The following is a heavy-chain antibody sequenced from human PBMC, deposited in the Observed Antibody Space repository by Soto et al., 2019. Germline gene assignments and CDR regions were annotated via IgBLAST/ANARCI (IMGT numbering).Heavy chain of an antibody. CDR2: IYPGDSDT. Sequence: GESLKISCKGSGYNFATYWIGWVRQMPEKGLEWMGIIYPGDSDTRYSPSFQGQVTISADKSISTAYLQWSSLKASDTAIYYCANCSPDSADIMDVWGQGTTVTVSS. V-gene: IGHV5-51*01. J-gene: IGHJ6*02. CDR1: GYNFATYW. CDR3: ANCSPDSADIMDV. D-gene: IGHD6-25*01.